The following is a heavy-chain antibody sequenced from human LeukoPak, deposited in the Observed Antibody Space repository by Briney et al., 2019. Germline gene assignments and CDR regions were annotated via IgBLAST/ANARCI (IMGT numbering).Heavy chain of an antibody. J-gene: IGHJ5*02. V-gene: IGHV3-23*01. Sequence: PGGSLRLSCAASGFTFRNYAMSWVRQAPGKGLEWVSGITGSAHITYHAGSVKGRFTISRDNSNNTLYLQMNSPRAEDTAVYYCAKAGSGWYGDSPSESWGQGILVTVSS. CDR2: ITGSAHIT. CDR1: GFTFRNYA. D-gene: IGHD6-19*01. CDR3: AKAGSGWYGDSPSES.